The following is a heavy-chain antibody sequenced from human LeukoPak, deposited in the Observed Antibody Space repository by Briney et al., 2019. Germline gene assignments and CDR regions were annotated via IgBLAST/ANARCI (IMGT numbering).Heavy chain of an antibody. CDR3: ANLHYVSSGSNFDY. D-gene: IGHD3-22*01. V-gene: IGHV4-59*11. CDR2: IHYSGTT. J-gene: IGHJ4*02. Sequence: SETLSLTCTVAADSISIRYCSWIRQPPGKGLEWIGYIHYSGTTNYNPSLKSRVTISVDTSKKQFSLKLKSVTAADTAVYYCANLHYVSSGSNFDYWGQGTLVTVSS. CDR1: ADSISIRY.